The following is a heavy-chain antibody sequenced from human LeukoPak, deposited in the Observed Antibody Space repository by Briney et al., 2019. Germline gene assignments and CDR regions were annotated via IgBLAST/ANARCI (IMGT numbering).Heavy chain of an antibody. CDR2: MYYSGST. CDR1: GGSLSNYY. J-gene: IGHJ4*02. D-gene: IGHD3-22*01. Sequence: SETLSLTCTVSGGSLSNYYWSWIRQPPGKGLEWIGYMYYSGSTNYNPSLKSRVTISVDTSKNQFSLKLSSVTAADTAVYYCARVRALSYYDRSGDLYYFDYWGQGTLVTVSS. V-gene: IGHV4-59*01. CDR3: ARVRALSYYDRSGDLYYFDY.